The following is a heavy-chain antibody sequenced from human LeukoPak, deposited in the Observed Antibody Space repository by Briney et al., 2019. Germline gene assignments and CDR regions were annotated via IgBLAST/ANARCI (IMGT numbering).Heavy chain of an antibody. CDR3: ARDKGVAIRAYDI. CDR1: GFTFSTYN. V-gene: IGHV3-21*06. D-gene: IGHD3-22*01. Sequence: PGGSLRLSCVASGFTFSTYNMNWVRQAPGKGLEWVSFIDASGNYIQYADSMKGRFTISRDNAQNSLFLQLNSLRVEDTAVYYCARDKGVAIRAYDIWGQGTMVTVSS. CDR2: IDASGNYI. J-gene: IGHJ3*02.